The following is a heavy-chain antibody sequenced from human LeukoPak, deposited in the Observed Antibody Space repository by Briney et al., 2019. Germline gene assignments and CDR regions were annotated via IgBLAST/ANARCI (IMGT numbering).Heavy chain of an antibody. Sequence: ASVKVSCKASGGTFSSYAISWVRQAPGQGLEWMGRIIPILGIANYAQKFQGRVTITADKSTSTAYMELSSLRSEDTAVYYCARAASSGYYSSGRSGYWGQGTLVTVSS. J-gene: IGHJ4*02. D-gene: IGHD3-22*01. CDR1: GGTFSSYA. CDR2: IIPILGIA. V-gene: IGHV1-69*04. CDR3: ARAASSGYYSSGRSGY.